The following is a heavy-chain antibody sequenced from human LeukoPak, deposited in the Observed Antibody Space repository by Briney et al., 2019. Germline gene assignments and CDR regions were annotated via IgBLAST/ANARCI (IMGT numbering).Heavy chain of an antibody. D-gene: IGHD5-18*01. J-gene: IGHJ5*02. CDR2: MNPNSGNT. V-gene: IGHV1-8*01. CDR3: ARGSKTKRGYSYGYNWFDP. Sequence: ASVKISSKASGYTFTSYDINWVRQATGQGLEWMAWMNPNSGNTGYAQKFQGRATMTRNTSISTAYMELSSLRSEDTAVYYCARGSKTKRGYSYGYNWFDPWGQGTLVTVSS. CDR1: GYTFTSYD.